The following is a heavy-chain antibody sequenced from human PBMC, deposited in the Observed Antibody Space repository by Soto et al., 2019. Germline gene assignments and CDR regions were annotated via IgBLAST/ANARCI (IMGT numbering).Heavy chain of an antibody. CDR2: IGVSGDTT. V-gene: IGHV3-23*01. J-gene: IGHJ4*02. CDR3: AKVRRFGELRSLY. Sequence: EVQLLESGGGLVQPGGSLRLSCAASGFTFSSYAMSWVRQAPGKGLEWVSAIGVSGDTTYYADSVKGRFTISRDNSKNTLYLQMDSLRADETAVYYCAKVRRFGELRSLYWGQGTLVTVSS. D-gene: IGHD3-10*01. CDR1: GFTFSSYA.